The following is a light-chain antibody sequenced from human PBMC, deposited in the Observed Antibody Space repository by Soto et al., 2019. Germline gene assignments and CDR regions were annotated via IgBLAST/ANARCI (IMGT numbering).Light chain of an antibody. CDR1: QSISNW. CDR3: QQYNSYSHT. V-gene: IGKV1-5*03. J-gene: IGKJ2*01. CDR2: RAS. Sequence: DIQMTQSPSTLSASVGDRVTITCRASQSISNWLAWYQQKPGKAPKLLIYRASALESGVPSRFSGSGSWTEFTLTISSLQPDDFATYYCQQYNSYSHTFGQGTKVEIK.